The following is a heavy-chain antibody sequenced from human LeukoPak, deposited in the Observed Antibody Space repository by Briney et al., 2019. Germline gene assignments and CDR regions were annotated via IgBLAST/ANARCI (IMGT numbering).Heavy chain of an antibody. CDR1: GFTVSSNY. J-gene: IGHJ4*02. D-gene: IGHD2-15*01. Sequence: GGSLRLSCAASGFTVSSNYMSWVRQAPGKGLEWVSAISGSGGSTYYADSVKGRFTISRDNSKNTLYLQMNSLRAEDTAVYYCAKDTEGVAATCLDYWGQGTLVTVSS. CDR2: ISGSGGST. CDR3: AKDTEGVAATCLDY. V-gene: IGHV3-23*01.